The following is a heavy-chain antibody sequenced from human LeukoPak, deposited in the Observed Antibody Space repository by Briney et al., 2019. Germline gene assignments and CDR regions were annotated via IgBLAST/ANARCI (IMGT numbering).Heavy chain of an antibody. CDR2: ISGGGGST. Sequence: GGSLRLSCAASGFTFSSNAMNWVRQAPGKGLEWVSGISGGGGSTYSADSVKGRFTISRDNSKKTVYLQMNSLRAEDTAVYYCAKDRGLVGSTPSNFDHWGQGTLVTVSS. V-gene: IGHV3-23*01. D-gene: IGHD1-26*01. CDR1: GFTFSSNA. CDR3: AKDRGLVGSTPSNFDH. J-gene: IGHJ4*02.